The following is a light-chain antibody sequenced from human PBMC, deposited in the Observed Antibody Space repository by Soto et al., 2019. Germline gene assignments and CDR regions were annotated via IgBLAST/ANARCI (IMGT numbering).Light chain of an antibody. CDR2: DVS. V-gene: IGLV2-14*01. J-gene: IGLJ1*01. CDR1: SSEVGGYNY. CDR3: SPYTSSSTFGV. Sequence: QSVLKQPASVSGSPGQSITISCTGTSSEVGGYNYVSWYQQHPGKAPKLMIYDVSNRPSGVSNRFSGSKSGNTASLTISGLQAEDEADYYCSPYTSSSTFGVFGTG.